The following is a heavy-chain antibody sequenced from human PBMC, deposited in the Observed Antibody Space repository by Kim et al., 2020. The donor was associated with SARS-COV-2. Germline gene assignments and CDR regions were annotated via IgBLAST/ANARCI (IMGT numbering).Heavy chain of an antibody. CDR3: ARGTVSSGYDWFDP. J-gene: IGHJ5*02. CDR2: INTNTGNP. V-gene: IGHV7-4-1*02. Sequence: ASVKVSCKASGYTFTSYAMNWVRQAPGQGLEWMGWINTNTGNPTYAQGFTGRFVFSLDTSVSTAYLQISSLKAEDTAVYYCARGTVSSGYDWFDPWGQGTLVTVSS. CDR1: GYTFTSYA. D-gene: IGHD5-12*01.